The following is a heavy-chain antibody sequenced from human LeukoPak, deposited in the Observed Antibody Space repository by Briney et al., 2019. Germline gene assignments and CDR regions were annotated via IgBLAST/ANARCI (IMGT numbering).Heavy chain of an antibody. CDR3: ARDQSGSLDY. Sequence: PGGSLRLSCAASGFTFSTYSMNWVRQAPGKGLEWVANINPDGSTKQYVDSVKGRFTISRDNAKNSLHLQMNSLTAEDTAAYYCARDQSGSLDYWGQGTLLTVSS. V-gene: IGHV3-7*01. CDR2: INPDGSTK. D-gene: IGHD1-26*01. CDR1: GFTFSTYS. J-gene: IGHJ4*02.